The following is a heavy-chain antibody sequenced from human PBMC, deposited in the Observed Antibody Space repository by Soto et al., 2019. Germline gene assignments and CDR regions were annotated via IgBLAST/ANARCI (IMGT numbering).Heavy chain of an antibody. V-gene: IGHV4-34*01. Sequence: SETLSLTCAVYGGSFNGYYWTWIRQPPGKGPEWIGDINHSGSTNYHPSLKSRVTISVDTSKNQFSLKLRSLTAADMAVFYCARAPDKYYFDSWGQGTLVTV. CDR2: INHSGST. J-gene: IGHJ4*02. CDR3: ARAPDKYYFDS. CDR1: GGSFNGYY.